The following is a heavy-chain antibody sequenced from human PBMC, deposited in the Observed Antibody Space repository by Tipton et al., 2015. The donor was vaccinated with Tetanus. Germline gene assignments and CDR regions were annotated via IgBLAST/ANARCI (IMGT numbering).Heavy chain of an antibody. J-gene: IGHJ4*02. CDR2: VYYNGYT. D-gene: IGHD2-2*01. Sequence: TLSLTCTVSGASISGYYWSWIRQPPGKGLEWIGYVYYNGYTHYNPALKSRVTISVDTSKNQFSLKLSSVTAADTAIYYCAREVPAAGHFDSWGQGTLVTVSS. CDR3: AREVPAAGHFDS. CDR1: GASISGYY. V-gene: IGHV4-59*01.